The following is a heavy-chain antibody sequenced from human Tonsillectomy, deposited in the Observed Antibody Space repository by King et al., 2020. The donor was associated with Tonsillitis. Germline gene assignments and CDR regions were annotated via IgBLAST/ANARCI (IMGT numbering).Heavy chain of an antibody. CDR2: IYYSGST. D-gene: IGHD3-9*01. Sequence: VQLQESGPGLVKPSETLSLTCTVSGGSISSYYWSWIRQPPGKGLEWIGYIYYSGSTNYNPSLKSRVTISVDTSKNQFSLKLSSVTAADTAVYYCARGGLAGYYRNFIYWGKGPRFTSPS. CDR3: ARGGLAGYYRNFIY. CDR1: GGSISSYY. J-gene: IGHJ4*02. V-gene: IGHV4-59*01.